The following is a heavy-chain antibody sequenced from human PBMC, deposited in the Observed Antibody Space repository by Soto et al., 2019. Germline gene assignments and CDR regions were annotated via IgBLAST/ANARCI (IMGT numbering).Heavy chain of an antibody. CDR2: IYFDGITT. Sequence: GGSLRLSCTASGFTFNTHWMHWVRQAPGKGLVWVSRIYFDGITTNYADSVKGRLTASRDNAKNTVYLHVNTLRDEDTAVYYCARGGAMGVDYWGQGTLVTVSS. CDR3: ARGGAMGVDY. J-gene: IGHJ4*02. D-gene: IGHD1-26*01. V-gene: IGHV3-74*01. CDR1: GFTFNTHW.